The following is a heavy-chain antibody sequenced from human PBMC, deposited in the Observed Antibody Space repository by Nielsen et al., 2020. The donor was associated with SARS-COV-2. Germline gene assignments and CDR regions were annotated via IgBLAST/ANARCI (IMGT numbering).Heavy chain of an antibody. V-gene: IGHV3-23*01. J-gene: IGHJ6*03. Sequence: GESLKISCAASGFTFSSYAMSWVRQAPGKGLEWVSAISGSGGSTYYADSVKGRFTISRDNSKNTLYLQMNSLRAEDTAVYYCARAPLDYYYYYYMDVWGKGTTVTVSS. CDR1: GFTFSSYA. CDR3: ARAPLDYYYYYYMDV. CDR2: ISGSGGST.